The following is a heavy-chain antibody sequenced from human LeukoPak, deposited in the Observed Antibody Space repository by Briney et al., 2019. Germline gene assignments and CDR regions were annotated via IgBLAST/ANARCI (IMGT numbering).Heavy chain of an antibody. D-gene: IGHD2-2*01. CDR3: ARGTATIVVVPAAPTTVAFDI. J-gene: IGHJ3*02. CDR1: GGSISSGGYS. CDR2: IYHSGST. Sequence: SETLSLTCAVSGGSISSGGYSWSWIRQPPGKGLEWIGYIYHSGSTYYNPSLKSRVTISVDTSKNQFSLKLSSVTAADTAVYYCARGTATIVVVPAAPTTVAFDIWGQGTMVTVSS. V-gene: IGHV4-30-2*01.